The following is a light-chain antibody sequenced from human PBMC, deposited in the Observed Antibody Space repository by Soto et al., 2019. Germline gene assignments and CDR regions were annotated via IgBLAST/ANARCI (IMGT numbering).Light chain of an antibody. CDR1: SSNIGSHF. CDR3: GVWGESLTGGV. V-gene: IGLV1-47*01. J-gene: IGLJ3*02. Sequence: QSVLTQPPSASGTPGQSLTISCSGSSSNIGSHFVYWYQHLPGTAPKLLIFRDGQRPSGVPARFFGSKSGTSASLAITGLRSEDEADYYCGVWGESLTGGVFGGGTKVTVL. CDR2: RDG.